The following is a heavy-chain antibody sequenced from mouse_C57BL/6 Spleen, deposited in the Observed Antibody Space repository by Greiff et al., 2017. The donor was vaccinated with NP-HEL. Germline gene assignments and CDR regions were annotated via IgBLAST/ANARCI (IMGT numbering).Heavy chain of an antibody. V-gene: IGHV1-42*01. CDR3: ARWAGTDY. CDR1: GYSFTGYY. CDR2: INPSTGGT. Sequence: EVKLMESGPELVKPGASVKISCKASGYSFTGYYMNWVKQSPEKSLEWIGEINPSTGGTTYNQKFKAKATLTVDKSSSTAYMQLKSLTSEDSAVYYCARWAGTDYWGQGTTLTVSS. J-gene: IGHJ2*01. D-gene: IGHD4-1*01.